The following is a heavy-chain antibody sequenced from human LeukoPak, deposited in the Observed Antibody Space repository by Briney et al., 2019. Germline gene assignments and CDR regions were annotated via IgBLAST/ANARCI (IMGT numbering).Heavy chain of an antibody. V-gene: IGHV4-39*01. J-gene: IGHJ4*02. Sequence: SSETLSLTCTVSGGSISSSSFYWGWVRQPPGKGLEWIGNTYYSGSTYYNPSLKSRVTISVDTSKNQFSLKLSSVIAADTAVYYCARHKGYTYGYGDYWGQGTLVTVSS. CDR3: ARHKGYTYGYGDY. D-gene: IGHD5-18*01. CDR1: GGSISSSSFY. CDR2: TYYSGST.